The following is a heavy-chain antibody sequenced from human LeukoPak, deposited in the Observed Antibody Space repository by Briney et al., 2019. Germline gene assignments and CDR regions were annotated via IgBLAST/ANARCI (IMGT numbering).Heavy chain of an antibody. CDR1: GDSVSSNSAA. Sequence: SQTLSLTCAISGDSVSSNSAAWNWIRQSPSRGLEWLGRTYYRSKWYNDYAVSVKSRITINPDTSKNQFSLQLNSVTPEDTAVYYCAGVTGTTDEGLFDYWGQGTLVTVSS. CDR2: TYYRSKWYN. CDR3: AGVTGTTDEGLFDY. V-gene: IGHV6-1*01. J-gene: IGHJ4*02. D-gene: IGHD1-7*01.